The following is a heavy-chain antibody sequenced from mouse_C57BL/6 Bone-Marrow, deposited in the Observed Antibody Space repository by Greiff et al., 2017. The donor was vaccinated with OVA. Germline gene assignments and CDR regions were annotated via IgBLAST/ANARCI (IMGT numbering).Heavy chain of an antibody. V-gene: IGHV5-17*01. D-gene: IGHD1-1*01. CDR3: ARTTVVATTPYYFDY. CDR2: ISSGSSTI. Sequence: EVQLVESGGGLVKPGGSLKLSCAASGFTFSDYGMHWVRQAPEKGLEWVAYISSGSSTIYYADTVKGRFTITRDNAKNTLFLQMTSLRSEDTAMYYCARTTVVATTPYYFDYWGQGTTLTVSS. CDR1: GFTFSDYG. J-gene: IGHJ2*01.